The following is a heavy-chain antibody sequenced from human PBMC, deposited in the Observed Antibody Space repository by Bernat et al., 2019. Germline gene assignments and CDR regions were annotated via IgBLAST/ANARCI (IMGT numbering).Heavy chain of an antibody. J-gene: IGHJ4*02. CDR1: GFTFSTYW. CDR3: VRGWGATSCPYFFDS. D-gene: IGHD3-16*01. Sequence: EVHLVESGGDLVQPGGSLRLSCGASGFTFSTYWMSWVRQAPEKGLEWVATIRQDGNQIHYVDSVEGRFIISRDNGANSLYLQMSSLRVDDTAVYYCVRGWGATSCPYFFDSWGQGTLVTVSS. CDR2: IRQDGNQI. V-gene: IGHV3-7*02.